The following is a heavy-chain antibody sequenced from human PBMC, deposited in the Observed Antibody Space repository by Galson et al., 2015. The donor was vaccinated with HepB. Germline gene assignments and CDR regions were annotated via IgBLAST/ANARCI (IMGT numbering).Heavy chain of an antibody. D-gene: IGHD4-17*01. CDR3: ARTALTYHYYYDYMDV. CDR2: ISAYNGNT. Sequence: SVKVSCKASGYTFTSYGISWVRQAPGQGLEWMGWISAYNGNTNYAQKLQGRVTMTTDTSTSTAYMELRSLRSDDTAVYYCARTALTYHYYYDYMDVWGKGTLVTVSS. CDR1: GYTFTSYG. V-gene: IGHV1-18*01. J-gene: IGHJ6*03.